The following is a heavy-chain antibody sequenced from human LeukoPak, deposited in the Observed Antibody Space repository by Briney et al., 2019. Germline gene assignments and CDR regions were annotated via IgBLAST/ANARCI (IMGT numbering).Heavy chain of an antibody. CDR2: ITSSGSTI. D-gene: IGHD1-1*01. J-gene: IGHJ4*02. CDR3: ASGGTLFDY. CDR1: GSTFSTYE. V-gene: IGHV3-48*03. Sequence: GGSLRLSCAASGSTFSTYEMNWVRQPPGKGPEWVSYITSSGSTIYYADSVKGRFTISRDNAKNSLYLQMSSLRAEDTAVYYCASGGTLFDYWGQGTLVTVSS.